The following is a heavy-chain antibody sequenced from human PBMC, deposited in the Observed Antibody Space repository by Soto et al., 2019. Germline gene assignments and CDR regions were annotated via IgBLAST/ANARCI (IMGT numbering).Heavy chain of an antibody. J-gene: IGHJ5*02. D-gene: IGHD3-22*01. CDR1: GYSISSGYY. CDR3: ARVGPWVTYYYDSSHYTFENWFDP. V-gene: IGHV4-38-2*01. Sequence: PXGTLSLTCAVSGYSISSGYYWCWLRQPPGKGLEWIGSIYHVGSTYYNPSLNSRVTLSIDMTNNHVSLILNSVTAADTAVYYCARVGPWVTYYYDSSHYTFENWFDPWGQGTLVTVSS. CDR2: IYHVGST.